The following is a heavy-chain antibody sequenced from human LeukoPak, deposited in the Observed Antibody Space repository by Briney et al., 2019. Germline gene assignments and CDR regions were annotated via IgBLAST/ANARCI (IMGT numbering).Heavy chain of an antibody. D-gene: IGHD2-8*01. V-gene: IGHV1-8*02. CDR3: ARPFQNGARNFDY. CDR1: GHTFTGYY. Sequence: ASVKVSCKASGHTFTGYYMHWVRQAPGQGLEWMGRINPNSGNTGYAQKFQGRVTMTRNTSITTAYMELSSLRSEDTAVYYCARPFQNGARNFDYWGQGTLVTVSS. J-gene: IGHJ4*02. CDR2: INPNSGNT.